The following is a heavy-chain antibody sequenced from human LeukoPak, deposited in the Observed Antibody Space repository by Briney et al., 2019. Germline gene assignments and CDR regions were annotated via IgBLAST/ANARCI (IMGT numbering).Heavy chain of an antibody. CDR1: VLTECGCY. J-gene: IGHJ6*03. D-gene: IGHD6-13*01. CDR2: IYTDYTT. V-gene: IGHV3-53*01. CDR3: ARYVRPRAGTWSPQYDMDV. Sequence: GGSLRLSCGVSVLTECGCYKMCLRQSPGKGLEWVSVIYTDYTTHYADSVKGRLTVSRDNSRNTLYLQMNNLRVEDTAIYYCARYVRPRAGTWSPQYDMDVWGKGTTVTVSS.